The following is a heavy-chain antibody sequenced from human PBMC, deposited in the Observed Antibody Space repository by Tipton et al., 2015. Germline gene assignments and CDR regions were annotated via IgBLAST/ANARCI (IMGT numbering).Heavy chain of an antibody. J-gene: IGHJ6*02. Sequence: TLSLTCTVSGASISSTSYYWGWIRQPPGKGLEWIGSIYDSGSTYYNPSLKSRVTISVDTSEHQFSLKLSSVTAADTAVYYCARQGTVVVIGMSHYYYYGMDAWGQGTTVTVSS. D-gene: IGHD2-21*01. V-gene: IGHV4-39*01. CDR3: ARQGTVVVIGMSHYYYYGMDA. CDR2: IYDSGST. CDR1: GASISSTSYY.